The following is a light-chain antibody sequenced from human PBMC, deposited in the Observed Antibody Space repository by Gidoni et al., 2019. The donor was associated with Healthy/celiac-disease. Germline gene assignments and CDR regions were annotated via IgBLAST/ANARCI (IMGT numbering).Light chain of an antibody. CDR3: QPYGSSPYT. V-gene: IGKV3-20*01. CDR1: QSVSSSY. CDR2: GAS. J-gene: IGKJ2*01. Sequence: EMVWTQSPGTLSLSPGERATLSCRASQSVSSSYLAWYQQKPGQAPRLLIYGASSRATGIPDRFSGSGSGTAFTLTISRLEPDDFAVYYCQPYGSSPYTFGQGTKLEIK.